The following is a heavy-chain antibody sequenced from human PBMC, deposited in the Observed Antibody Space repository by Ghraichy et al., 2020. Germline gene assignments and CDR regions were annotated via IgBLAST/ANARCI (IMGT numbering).Heavy chain of an antibody. D-gene: IGHD2-8*01. J-gene: IGHJ6*02. Sequence: SETLSLTCAVYGGSFSGYYWSWIRQPPGKGLEWIGEINHSGSTNYNPSLKSRVTISVDMSKNQFSLKLSSVTAADTAVYYCARVSSLVYAIWDYYYGMDVWGQGTTVTVSS. CDR1: GGSFSGYY. V-gene: IGHV4-34*01. CDR2: INHSGST. CDR3: ARVSSLVYAIWDYYYGMDV.